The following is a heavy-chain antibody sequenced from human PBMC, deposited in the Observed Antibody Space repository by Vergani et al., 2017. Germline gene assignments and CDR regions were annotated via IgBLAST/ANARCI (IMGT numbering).Heavy chain of an antibody. D-gene: IGHD1-26*01. CDR2: IIPIFGTA. CDR3: ARVGVLWGTYNWFDP. J-gene: IGHJ5*02. Sequence: QVQLVQSGAEVKKPGSSVKVSCKASGGTFSSYAISWVRQAPGQWLEWMGRIIPIFGTANYAQKFQGRVTITADKSTSTAYMELSSLRSEDTAVYYCARVGVLWGTYNWFDPWGQGTLVTVSS. CDR1: GGTFSSYA. V-gene: IGHV1-69*14.